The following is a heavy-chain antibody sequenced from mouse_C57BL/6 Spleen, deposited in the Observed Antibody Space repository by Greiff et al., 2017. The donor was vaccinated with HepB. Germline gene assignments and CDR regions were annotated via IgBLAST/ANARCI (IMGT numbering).Heavy chain of an antibody. CDR3: ARGHYYGSSYLDY. V-gene: IGHV3-6*01. J-gene: IGHJ2*01. CDR2: ISYDGSN. Sequence: VQLKESGPGLVKPSQSLSLTCSVTGYSITSGYYWNWIRQFPGNKLEWMGYISYDGSNNYNPSLKNRISITRDTSKNQFFLKLNSVTTEDTATYYCARGHYYGSSYLDYWGQGTTLTVSS. D-gene: IGHD1-1*01. CDR1: GYSITSGYY.